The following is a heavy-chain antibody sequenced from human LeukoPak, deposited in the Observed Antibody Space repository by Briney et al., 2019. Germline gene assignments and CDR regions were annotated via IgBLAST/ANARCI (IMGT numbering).Heavy chain of an antibody. V-gene: IGHV3-23*01. J-gene: IGHJ4*02. D-gene: IGHD2-15*01. CDR1: GFTFRTYA. Sequence: GGSLRLSCAASGFTFRTYAMSWVRQAPGKGLEWVSAISGGGGSTYYADSVKGRFTISRDNSKNTLFLQMNSLRAEDTAVYYCAKDRYCGGGTCYWSYFDYWGQGTLVPSPQ. CDR3: AKDRYCGGGTCYWSYFDY. CDR2: ISGGGGST.